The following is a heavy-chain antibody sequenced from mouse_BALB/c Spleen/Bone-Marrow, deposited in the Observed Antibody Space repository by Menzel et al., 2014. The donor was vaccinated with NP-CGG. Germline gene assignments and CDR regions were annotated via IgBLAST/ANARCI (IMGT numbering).Heavy chain of an antibody. CDR3: TIVAY. J-gene: IGHJ3*01. CDR1: GYTFTDYK. Sequence: QVQLQQSGAELVRPGTSVTLSCKASGYTFTDYKMHCVKQTPVHGLEWIGLIDPETGGTAYNQRFKGKAIMTADKSSSSAYMDLRSLTTEDSAVYYCTIVAYWGQGTLVTVSA. CDR2: IDPETGGT. V-gene: IGHV1-15*01.